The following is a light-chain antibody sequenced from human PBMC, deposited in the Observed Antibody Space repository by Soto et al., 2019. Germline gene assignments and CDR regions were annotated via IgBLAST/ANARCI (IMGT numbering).Light chain of an antibody. CDR3: SSYAGSLTWV. CDR2: EGS. Sequence: QSVLTQPASVSGSPEQSITISCTGRGSDVGSFDLVSWYQQHPGKAPKLIIFEGSQRPSGVSDFFAASKADTRTPLTICVLQGEDEADYYCSSYAGSLTWVFGGGTKLTVL. J-gene: IGLJ3*02. CDR1: GSDVGSFDL. V-gene: IGLV2-23*01.